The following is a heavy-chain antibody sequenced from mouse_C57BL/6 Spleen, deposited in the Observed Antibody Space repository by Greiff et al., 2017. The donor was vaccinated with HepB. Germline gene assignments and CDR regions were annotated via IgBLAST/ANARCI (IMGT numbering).Heavy chain of an antibody. CDR2: IRNKANGYTT. CDR1: GFTFTDYY. J-gene: IGHJ4*01. V-gene: IGHV7-3*01. Sequence: EVQVVESGGGLVQPGGSLSLSCAASGFTFTDYYMSWVRQPPGKALEWLGFIRNKANGYTTEYSASVKGRFTISRDNSQSILYLQMNALRAEDMATYYCARSLITTVVARYAMDYWGQGTSVTVSS. D-gene: IGHD1-1*01. CDR3: ARSLITTVVARYAMDY.